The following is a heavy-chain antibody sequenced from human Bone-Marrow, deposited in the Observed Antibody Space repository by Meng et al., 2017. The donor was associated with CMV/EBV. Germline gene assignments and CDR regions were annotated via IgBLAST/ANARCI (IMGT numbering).Heavy chain of an antibody. D-gene: IGHD2-2*02. CDR1: GFTFSSYS. J-gene: IGHJ4*02. V-gene: IGHV3-21*01. Sequence: GESLKISCAASGFTFSSYSMNWVRQAPGKGLEWVSSISSSSSYIYYADSVKGRFTISRDNAKNSLYLQMNSLRAEDTAVYYCARRYCSSTSCYIRGFSLWGQGKLVTVSS. CDR2: ISSSSSYI. CDR3: ARRYCSSTSCYIRGFSL.